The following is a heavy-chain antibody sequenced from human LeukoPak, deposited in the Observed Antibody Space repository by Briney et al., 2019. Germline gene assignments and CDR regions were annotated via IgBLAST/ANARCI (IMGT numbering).Heavy chain of an antibody. CDR2: ISGSGVST. J-gene: IGHJ4*02. Sequence: GGSLRLSCTASGFTFSSYAMSWVRQAPGKGLEWVSAISGSGVSTYYAGSVKGRFTISRDNSKNTLYLQMNSLRAEDTAVYYCAKTNLLAAAGTNHDYWGQGTLVTVSS. V-gene: IGHV3-23*01. D-gene: IGHD6-13*01. CDR3: AKTNLLAAAGTNHDY. CDR1: GFTFSSYA.